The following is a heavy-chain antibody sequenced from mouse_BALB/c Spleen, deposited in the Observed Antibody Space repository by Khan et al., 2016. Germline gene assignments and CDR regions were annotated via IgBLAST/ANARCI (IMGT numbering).Heavy chain of an antibody. CDR2: IWAGGST. D-gene: IGHD1-3*01. V-gene: IGHV2-9*02. Sequence: VQLQESGPGLVAPSQSLSITCTVSGFSLTSYGVHWVRQPPGKGLEWLGVIWAGGSTNYKSALMSRLSISKDKLKSQVFLKRNSLQTDDTAMYYWARLEDIWGQGTTLTVSS. J-gene: IGHJ2*01. CDR1: GFSLTSYG. CDR3: ARLEDI.